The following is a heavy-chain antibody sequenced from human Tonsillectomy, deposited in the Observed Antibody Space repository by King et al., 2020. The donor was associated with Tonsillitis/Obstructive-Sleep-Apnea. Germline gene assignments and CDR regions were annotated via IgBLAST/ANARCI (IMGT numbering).Heavy chain of an antibody. CDR2: ISSSGRTI. CDR1: GFIFSDDY. Sequence: QVQLVESGGGLVKPGGSLRLSCAVSGFIFSDDYMSWIRQAPGKGLEWISYISSSGRTIYYADSVKGRFTISRDNAKNSLYLQMNSLRAEDTAVYYCARFPFDAAYPPKDYWGQGTLVTVSS. CDR3: ARFPFDAAYPPKDY. J-gene: IGHJ4*02. V-gene: IGHV3-11*01. D-gene: IGHD2-15*01.